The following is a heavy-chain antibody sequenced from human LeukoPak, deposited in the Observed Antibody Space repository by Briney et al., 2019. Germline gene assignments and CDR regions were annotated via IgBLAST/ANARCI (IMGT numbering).Heavy chain of an antibody. Sequence: GGSLRLSCAASGFTFSSYWMSWVRQAPGKGLEWVANIKQDGSEKYYVDSVKGRFTISRDNAKNSLYLQMNSLRAEDTAVYYCATPKGGSGSHRAPLEYWGQGTLVTVST. CDR2: IKQDGSEK. D-gene: IGHD3-10*01. CDR3: ATPKGGSGSHRAPLEY. J-gene: IGHJ4*02. CDR1: GFTFSSYW. V-gene: IGHV3-7*01.